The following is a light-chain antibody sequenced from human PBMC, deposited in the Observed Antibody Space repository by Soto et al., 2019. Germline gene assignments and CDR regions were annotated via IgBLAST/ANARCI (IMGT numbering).Light chain of an antibody. CDR2: EVN. CDR3: FSFTTTSTHV. V-gene: IGLV2-14*01. Sequence: LTQPASLSGSPGQSITISCTGTSSDIGAYDYVSWFQQHPGKAPKLMISEVNNRPSGVSNRFSGSKSGNTAYLTIPGLQVEDEADYFCFSFTTTSTHVFGTGTRSPS. J-gene: IGLJ1*01. CDR1: SSDIGAYDY.